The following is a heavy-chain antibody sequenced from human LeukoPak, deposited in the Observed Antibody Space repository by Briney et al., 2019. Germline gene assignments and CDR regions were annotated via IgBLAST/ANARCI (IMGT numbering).Heavy chain of an antibody. CDR3: ARGRGDCSGGSCPFTTYMDV. CDR2: NSSDSNYI. Sequence: PGGSLRLSCAASGFTFSSYSMNWVRQAPGKGLEWVSSNSSDSNYIYYADSVKGRFTISRDNAKNSLYLQMNSLRAEDTAVYYCARGRGDCSGGSCPFTTYMDVWGKGTTVTVSS. V-gene: IGHV3-21*01. J-gene: IGHJ6*03. CDR1: GFTFSSYS. D-gene: IGHD2-15*01.